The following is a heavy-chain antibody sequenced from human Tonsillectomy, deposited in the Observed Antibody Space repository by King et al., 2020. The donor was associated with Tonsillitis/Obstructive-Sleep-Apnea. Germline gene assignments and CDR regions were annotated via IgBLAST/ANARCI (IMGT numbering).Heavy chain of an antibody. CDR2: ISGSGGST. D-gene: IGHD3-10*01. Sequence: VQLVESGGGLVQPGGSLRLSCAASGFTFSSSAMSWVRQAPGKGLEWVSAISGSGGSTYYAASVEGRFTISRDNSKNTLYLQMNSLRAGDTAVYYCAKEGGSQTFIFFNYWCQVTLVTVSS. CDR1: GFTFSSSA. V-gene: IGHV3-23*04. CDR3: AKEGGSQTFIFFNY. J-gene: IGHJ4*02.